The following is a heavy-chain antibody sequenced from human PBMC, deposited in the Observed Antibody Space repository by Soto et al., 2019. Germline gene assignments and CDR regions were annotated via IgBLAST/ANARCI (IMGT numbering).Heavy chain of an antibody. Sequence: GGSLRLSCAASGFTFSSYAMHWVRQAPGKGLEWVAVISYDGSNKYYADSVKGRFTISRDNSKNTLYLQMNSLRAEDTAVYYCARAQRIVGATTQIDYWGQGTLVTVSS. CDR2: ISYDGSNK. CDR3: ARAQRIVGATTQIDY. D-gene: IGHD1-26*01. V-gene: IGHV3-30-3*01. J-gene: IGHJ4*02. CDR1: GFTFSSYA.